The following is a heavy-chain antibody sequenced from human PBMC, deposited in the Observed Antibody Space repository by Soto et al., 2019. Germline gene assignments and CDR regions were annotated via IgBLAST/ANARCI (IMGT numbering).Heavy chain of an antibody. D-gene: IGHD3-10*01. CDR3: ARGYGRNCDC. CDR2: INHSGST. V-gene: IGHV4-34*01. Sequence: QVQLQQWGAGLLKPSETLSLTCAVYGGSFSGYYWSWIRQPPGKGLEWIGEINHSGSTNYNPSLKSRVTISVATSKNQCSLKLSSVTAADTDVYECARGYGRNCDCWGQGTLVTVSS. CDR1: GGSFSGYY. J-gene: IGHJ4*02.